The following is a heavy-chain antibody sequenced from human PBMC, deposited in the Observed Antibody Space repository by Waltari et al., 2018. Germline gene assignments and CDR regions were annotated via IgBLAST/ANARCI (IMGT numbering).Heavy chain of an antibody. D-gene: IGHD3-3*01. V-gene: IGHV4-59*01. J-gene: IGHJ3*02. Sequence: QVQLQESGPGLVKPSESLSLTCTVSGGSMSSYYWNWIRQSPGKGLEWVGYVYDTGSTNSNPSLKSRVVISVDTSKSQFSLKLNSVTAADTAIYYCARDDGFSGIRLGAFDIWGPGAMVTVSS. CDR2: VYDTGST. CDR1: GGSMSSYY. CDR3: ARDDGFSGIRLGAFDI.